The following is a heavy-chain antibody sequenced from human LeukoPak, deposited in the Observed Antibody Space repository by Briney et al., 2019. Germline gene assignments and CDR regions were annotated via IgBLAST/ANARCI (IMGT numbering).Heavy chain of an antibody. CDR2: IYPDDSDT. CDR3: ARRGGDVSGFYNRFDP. CDR1: GYSFSNYW. D-gene: IGHD3-22*01. J-gene: IGHJ5*02. Sequence: KPGESLRISCKGSGYSFSNYWIGWVRQMPGKGLDWMGIIYPDDSDTRYNPSFQGQVTISVDRSVNTAYLQWSSLKASDTAVYYCARRGGDVSGFYNRFDPWGQGTLVTVSS. V-gene: IGHV5-51*03.